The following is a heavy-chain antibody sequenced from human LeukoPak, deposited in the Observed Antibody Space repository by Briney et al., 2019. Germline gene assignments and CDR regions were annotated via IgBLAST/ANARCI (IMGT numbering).Heavy chain of an antibody. D-gene: IGHD3-16*01. Sequence: SERMYGKCRGSGGSIKNKNWSWIRQPAGKGLEWIGRIYTSGSTNYNPSLKSRVTISVDKSKNQFSLKLSSVTAADTAVYYCARVIMITFGGIKFDPWGQGTLVTVSS. CDR3: ARVIMITFGGIKFDP. J-gene: IGHJ5*02. V-gene: IGHV4-4*07. CDR2: IYTSGST. CDR1: GGSIKNKN.